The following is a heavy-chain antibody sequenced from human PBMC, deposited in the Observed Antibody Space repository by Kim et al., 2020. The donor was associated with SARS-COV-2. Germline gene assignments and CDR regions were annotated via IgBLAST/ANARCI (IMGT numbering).Heavy chain of an antibody. CDR2: INHSGST. J-gene: IGHJ3*02. Sequence: SETLSLTCAVYGGSFSGYYWSWIRQPPGKGLEWIGEINHSGSTNYNPSLKSRVTISVDTSKNQFSLKLSSVTAADTAVYYCARDRLGRGEGDAFDIWGQGTMVTVSS. V-gene: IGHV4-34*01. CDR3: ARDRLGRGEGDAFDI. CDR1: GGSFSGYY. D-gene: IGHD3-10*01.